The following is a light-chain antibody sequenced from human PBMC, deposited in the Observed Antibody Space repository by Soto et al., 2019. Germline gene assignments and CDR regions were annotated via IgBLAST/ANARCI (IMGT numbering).Light chain of an antibody. CDR1: SSDVGGYNY. CDR2: EVS. Sequence: QSALTQPASVSGSPGQSITISCTGTSSDVGGYNYVSWYQQYPGKAPRLMIYEVSNRPSGVSDRFSGSKSGNTASLTISGLQAEDEADYYCCSYTGSGTLVFGGGTKVTVL. J-gene: IGLJ3*02. V-gene: IGLV2-14*01. CDR3: CSYTGSGTLV.